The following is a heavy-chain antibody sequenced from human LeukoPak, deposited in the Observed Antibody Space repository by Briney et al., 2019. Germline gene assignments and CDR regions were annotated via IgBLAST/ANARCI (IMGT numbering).Heavy chain of an antibody. V-gene: IGHV4-39*01. D-gene: IGHD6-13*01. CDR1: GGSIRSSSYY. CDR3: ARQKIAAAGTARWYFDL. J-gene: IGHJ2*01. CDR2: IYYSGST. Sequence: PSETLSLTCTVSGGSIRSSSYYWGWIRQPPGKGLEWIGSIYYSGSTYYNASLKSRGTISVDTSKNQFSLKLNSVTAADTAVYYCARQKIAAAGTARWYFDLWGRGTLVTVSS.